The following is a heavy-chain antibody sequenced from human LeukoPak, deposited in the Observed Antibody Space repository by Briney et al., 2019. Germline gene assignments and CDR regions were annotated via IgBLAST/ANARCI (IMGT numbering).Heavy chain of an antibody. CDR3: AKDGYGDHTVDY. D-gene: IGHD4-17*01. CDR2: ISYDGSNK. CDR1: GFTFSSHG. V-gene: IGHV3-30*18. J-gene: IGHJ4*02. Sequence: PGRSLRLSCAASGFTFSSHGMHWVRQAPGKGLEWVAIISYDGSNKYYTDSVKGRFTISRDNSKNTLYLQMNSLRAEDTAVYYCAKDGYGDHTVDYWGQGTLVTVSS.